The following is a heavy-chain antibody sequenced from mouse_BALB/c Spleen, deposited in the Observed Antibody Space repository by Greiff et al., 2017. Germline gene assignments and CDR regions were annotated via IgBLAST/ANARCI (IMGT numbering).Heavy chain of an antibody. Sequence: LEESGAELAKPGASVKMSCKASGYTFTSYWMHWVKQRPGQGLEWIGYIYPGNGGTNYNQKFKGKATLTADTSSSTAYMQISSLTSEDSAVYFCAREIYYGNYDAMDYWGQGTSVTVSS. D-gene: IGHD2-1*01. CDR1: GYTFTSYW. CDR3: AREIYYGNYDAMDY. V-gene: IGHV1-7*01. J-gene: IGHJ4*01. CDR2: IYPGNGGT.